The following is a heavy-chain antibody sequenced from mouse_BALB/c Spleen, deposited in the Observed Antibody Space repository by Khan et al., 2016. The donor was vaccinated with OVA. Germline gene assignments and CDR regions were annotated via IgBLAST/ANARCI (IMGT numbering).Heavy chain of an antibody. CDR1: GFTFSDYY. J-gene: IGHJ3*01. V-gene: IGHV5-4*02. CDR2: ISDSGIYT. CDR3: VRGSYGNPFAY. Sequence: EVELVESGGGLVKPGGSLKLSCAASGFTFSDYYMYWVRQTPEKRLEWVATISDSGIYTYSPDSGKWRFTISRDDAKNNLYLKMSRLKSEDTAMFYCVRGSYGNPFAYWGQGTLVTVSA. D-gene: IGHD2-1*01.